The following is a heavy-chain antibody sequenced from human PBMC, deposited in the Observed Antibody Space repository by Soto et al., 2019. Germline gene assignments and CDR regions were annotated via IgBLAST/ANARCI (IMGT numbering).Heavy chain of an antibody. CDR2: IYHSGNP. V-gene: IGHV4-30-2*01. CDR3: ARVPDR. Sequence: QLQLQESGSGLVKPSQTLSLTCAVSGGSISSGGYSWSWIRQPPGKGLEWIGYIYHSGNPYYNPSTQSPVTTSVDTFKNQFSLKLSSVTAAATALYYCARVPDRWGQGTLVTVSS. CDR1: GGSISSGGYS. J-gene: IGHJ5*02. D-gene: IGHD2-2*01.